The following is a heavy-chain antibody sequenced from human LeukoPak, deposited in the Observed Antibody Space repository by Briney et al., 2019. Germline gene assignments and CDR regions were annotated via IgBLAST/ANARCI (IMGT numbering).Heavy chain of an antibody. V-gene: IGHV1-46*01. CDR2: INPSGGST. CDR1: GYTFTGYY. J-gene: IGHJ3*02. D-gene: IGHD2-2*02. Sequence: GASVKVSCKASGYTFTGYYMHWVRQAPGQGLEWMGIINPSGGSTSYAQKFQGRVTMTRDMSTSTVYMELSSLRSEDTAVYYCARDLYDDGFDIWGQGTMVTVSS. CDR3: ARDLYDDGFDI.